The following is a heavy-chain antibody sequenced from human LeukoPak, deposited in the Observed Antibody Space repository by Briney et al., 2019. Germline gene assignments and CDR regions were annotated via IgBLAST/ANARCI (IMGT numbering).Heavy chain of an antibody. J-gene: IGHJ4*02. CDR3: ARDTFSSSWD. CDR2: ISSSGSTI. D-gene: IGHD6-13*01. CDR1: GFTFSSYE. V-gene: IGHV3-48*03. Sequence: PGGSLRLSCAASGFTFSSYEMNWVRQAPGKGLEWVSYISSSGSTIYYADSVKGRFTISRDNAKNSLYLQMNGLRAEDTAVYYCARDTFSSSWDWGQGTLVTVSS.